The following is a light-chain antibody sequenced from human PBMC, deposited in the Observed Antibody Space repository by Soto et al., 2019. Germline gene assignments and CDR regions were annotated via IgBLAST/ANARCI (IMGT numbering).Light chain of an antibody. CDR1: SSDVGGYNY. V-gene: IGLV2-14*01. J-gene: IGLJ1*01. Sequence: QSALTQPASVSGSPGQSITISCTGISSDVGGYNYVSWYQQHPGKAPKLMLYEVNNRPSGVSNRFSGSKSGNTASLTISGLQTEDEADYYCISFTSRHTYVFGTGTKLTVL. CDR2: EVN. CDR3: ISFTSRHTYV.